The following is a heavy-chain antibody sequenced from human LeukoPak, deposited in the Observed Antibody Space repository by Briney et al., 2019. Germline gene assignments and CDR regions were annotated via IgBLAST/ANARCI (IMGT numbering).Heavy chain of an antibody. V-gene: IGHV1-8*01. Sequence: ASVKVSCKASGYTFTTYDITWVRQATGQGLEWMGWMNPNSGNTGYAQKFQGRVTMTRNTSISTAYMELSGLRSEDTAVYYCARPGEYCSRNRCSPNDGFHIWGQGTMVTVSS. CDR3: ARPGEYCSRNRCSPNDGFHI. J-gene: IGHJ3*02. D-gene: IGHD2-2*01. CDR2: MNPNSGNT. CDR1: GYTFTTYD.